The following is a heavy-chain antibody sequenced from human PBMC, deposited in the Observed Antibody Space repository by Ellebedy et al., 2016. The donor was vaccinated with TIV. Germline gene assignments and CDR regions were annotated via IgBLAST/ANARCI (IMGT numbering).Heavy chain of an antibody. Sequence: GGSLRLSCSASAFTFSSHAMNWVRQAPGKGLEWVSVVTGGSDPTFYANFAKGRFTISKDISKNTLYLQMSDLRAEDSAVYYCARGSSGSSFSSYDYWGQGTLVTVSS. D-gene: IGHD1-26*01. CDR3: ARGSSGSSFSSYDY. V-gene: IGHV3-23*01. CDR1: AFTFSSHA. J-gene: IGHJ4*02. CDR2: VTGGSDPT.